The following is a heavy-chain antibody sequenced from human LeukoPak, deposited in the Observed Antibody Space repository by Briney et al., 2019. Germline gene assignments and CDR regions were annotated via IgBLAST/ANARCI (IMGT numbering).Heavy chain of an antibody. Sequence: GGSPRLSCAASGFTFSSYGMHWVRQAPGKGLEWVAFIRYDGSNKYYADSVKGRFTISRDNSKNTLYLQMNSLRAEDTAVYYCAKDQGVIIRGYYFDYWGQGTLVTVSS. J-gene: IGHJ4*02. CDR2: IRYDGSNK. CDR1: GFTFSSYG. CDR3: AKDQGVIIRGYYFDY. D-gene: IGHD3-3*01. V-gene: IGHV3-30*02.